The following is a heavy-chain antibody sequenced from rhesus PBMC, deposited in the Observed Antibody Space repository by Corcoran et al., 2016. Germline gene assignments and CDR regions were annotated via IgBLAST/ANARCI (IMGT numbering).Heavy chain of an antibody. CDR1: GFTFGSSA. CDR2: IIPIVGIT. D-gene: IGHD6-13*01. Sequence: QVQLVQSGAEVKKPGASVKVSCRASGFTFGSSAISWVRQAPGQGLEWMVVIIPIVGITNYSDKCHVRVTITAETSTSTADMELSRLGSEDTAVYYCARTHAGVAAGHFDYWGQGVLVTVSS. J-gene: IGHJ4*01. V-gene: IGHV1-198*02. CDR3: ARTHAGVAAGHFDY.